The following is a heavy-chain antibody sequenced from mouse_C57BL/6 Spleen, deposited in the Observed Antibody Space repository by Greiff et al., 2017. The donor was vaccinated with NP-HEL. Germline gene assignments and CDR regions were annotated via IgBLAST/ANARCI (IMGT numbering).Heavy chain of an antibody. J-gene: IGHJ1*03. CDR1: GYTFTSYW. CDR3: ARNSHWYFDV. D-gene: IGHD6-1*01. CDR2: IDPSDSYT. Sequence: VQLQQPGAELVMPGASVKLSCKASGYTFTSYWMHWVKQRPGQGLEWIGEIDPSDSYTNYNQKFKGKSTLTVDKSSSTAYMQLSSLTSEDSAVYYCARNSHWYFDVWGTGTTVTVSS. V-gene: IGHV1-69*01.